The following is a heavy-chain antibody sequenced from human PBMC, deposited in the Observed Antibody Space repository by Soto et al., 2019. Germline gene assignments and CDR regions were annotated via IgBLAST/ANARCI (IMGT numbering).Heavy chain of an antibody. CDR2: INHSGST. J-gene: IGHJ4*02. V-gene: IGHV4-34*01. CDR1: GGSFSGYY. CDR3: ARYIARPRGKTFDY. D-gene: IGHD5-12*01. Sequence: SATLSLTCAVYGGSFSGYYWSWIRQPPGKGLEWIGEINHSGSTNYNPSLKSRVTISVDTSKNQFSLKLSSVTAADTAVYYCARYIARPRGKTFDYWGQGTLVTVSS.